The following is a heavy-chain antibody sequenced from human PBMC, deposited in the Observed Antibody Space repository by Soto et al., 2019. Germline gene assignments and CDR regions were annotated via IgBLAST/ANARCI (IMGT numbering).Heavy chain of an antibody. Sequence: EVQLVESVGGLVQPGGSLRLSCAASGFTFSTYWMFWVRQAPGKVLEWVATIKQDGSEKLYVDSVKGRFTISRDPAKNSLHLQMNSLKGEDTAVDFCAGAPGWRIENWGQGTLVTVAS. CDR3: AGAPGWRIEN. V-gene: IGHV3-7*04. CDR1: GFTFSTYW. J-gene: IGHJ1*01. CDR2: IKQDGSEK.